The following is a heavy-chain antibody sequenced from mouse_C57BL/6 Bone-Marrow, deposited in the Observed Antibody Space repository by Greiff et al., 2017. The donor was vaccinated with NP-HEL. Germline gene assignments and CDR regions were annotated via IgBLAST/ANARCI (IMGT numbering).Heavy chain of an antibody. V-gene: IGHV14-4*01. J-gene: IGHJ3*01. CDR1: GFNIKDDY. CDR3: TTPITTVVARAY. Sequence: EVQLQQSGAELVRPGASVKLSCTASGFNIKDDYMHWVKRRPEQGLEWIGWIDPENGDTEYASKFQGKATITADTSSNTAYLQLSSLRSEDTAVYYCTTPITTVVARAYWGQGTLVTVSA. CDR2: IDPENGDT. D-gene: IGHD1-1*01.